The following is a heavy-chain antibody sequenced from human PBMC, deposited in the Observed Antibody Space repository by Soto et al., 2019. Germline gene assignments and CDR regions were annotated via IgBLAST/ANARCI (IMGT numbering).Heavy chain of an antibody. CDR3: ARLGRVAVAGTIAFDI. J-gene: IGHJ3*02. D-gene: IGHD6-19*01. CDR2: TYYRSQWYN. V-gene: IGHV6-1*01. CDR1: GDSVSSNRAA. Sequence: SQTLSLTCAISGDSVSSNRAAWNWIRQSPSRGLEWLGRTYYRSQWYNDYAVSVNSRIIINPDTSKNQFSLQLNSVTPEDTAVYYCARLGRVAVAGTIAFDIWGQGTMVTVSS.